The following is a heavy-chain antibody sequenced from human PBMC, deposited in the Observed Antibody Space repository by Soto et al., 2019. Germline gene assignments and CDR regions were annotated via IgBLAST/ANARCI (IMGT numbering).Heavy chain of an antibody. J-gene: IGHJ6*02. CDR2: ISWDGGST. D-gene: IGHD4-17*01. V-gene: IGHV3-43*01. CDR3: AKDSREKVDFTAGDYADYGMDV. Sequence: PGGSLRLSCAASGFTFDDYTMHWVRQAPGKGLEWVSLISWDGGSTYYADSVKGRFTISRDNSKNSLYLQMNSLRTEDTALYYCAKDSREKVDFTAGDYADYGMDVWGQGTTVTVSS. CDR1: GFTFDDYT.